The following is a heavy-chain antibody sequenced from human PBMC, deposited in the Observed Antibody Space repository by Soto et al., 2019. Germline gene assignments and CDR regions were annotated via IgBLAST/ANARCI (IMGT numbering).Heavy chain of an antibody. D-gene: IGHD5-18*01. V-gene: IGHV5-51*01. CDR3: ARHVDTAIVPSYYYGMDV. CDR1: GYSFTSYW. J-gene: IGHJ6*02. Sequence: GESLKISCKGSGYSFTSYWIGWVRQMPGKGLEWMGIIYPGDSDTRYSPSFQGQVPISAVKSISTAYLQWSSLKASDTAMYYCARHVDTAIVPSYYYGMDVWGQGTTVTVSS. CDR2: IYPGDSDT.